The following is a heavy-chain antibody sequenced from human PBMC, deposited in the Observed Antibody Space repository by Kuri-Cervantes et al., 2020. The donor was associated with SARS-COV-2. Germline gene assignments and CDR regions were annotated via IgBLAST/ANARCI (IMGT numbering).Heavy chain of an antibody. D-gene: IGHD6-19*01. CDR2: IYYSGST. CDR1: GGSISSSSYY. Sequence: SETLSLTCTVSGGSISSSSYYWGWIRQPPGKGLEWIGSIYYSGSTYYNPSLKSRVTISVDTSKNQFSLKLSSVTAADTAVYYCASSGWTNKYYFDYWGQGTLVTVSS. CDR3: ASSGWTNKYYFDY. V-gene: IGHV4-39*01. J-gene: IGHJ4*02.